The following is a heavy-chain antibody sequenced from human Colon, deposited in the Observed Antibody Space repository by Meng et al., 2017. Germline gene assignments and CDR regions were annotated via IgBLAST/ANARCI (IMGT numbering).Heavy chain of an antibody. V-gene: IGHV4-31*01. D-gene: IGHD6-19*01. Sequence: QVQLQESGPGLVKPSQTLSLTCTVSGGSISSDGYYWRWIRQHPGKGLEWIGYIYYSGSTYYNPSLKSLVTISVDTSKNQFSLKLSSVTAADTAVYYCARVLPFSSGWSYFDYWGQGTLVTVSS. CDR1: GGSISSDGYY. CDR3: ARVLPFSSGWSYFDY. CDR2: IYYSGST. J-gene: IGHJ4*02.